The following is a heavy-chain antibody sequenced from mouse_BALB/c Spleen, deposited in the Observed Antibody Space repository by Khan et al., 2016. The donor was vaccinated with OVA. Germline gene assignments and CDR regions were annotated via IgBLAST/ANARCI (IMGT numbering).Heavy chain of an antibody. CDR3: VRDGGSPRNDGWFAY. V-gene: IGHV1-4*01. D-gene: IGHD2-10*02. J-gene: IGHJ3*01. CDR2: INPSNGYT. CDR1: GYTFTSYT. Sequence: QVQLQQSGAELERPGASVKMSCKASGYTFTSYTMHWIKKRPGQGLEWIGYINPSNGYTNYNQKFKDKATLTTDKSSSTAYLQLSSLTSDDSAVXDSVRDGGSPRNDGWFAYWGQGTLVTVSA.